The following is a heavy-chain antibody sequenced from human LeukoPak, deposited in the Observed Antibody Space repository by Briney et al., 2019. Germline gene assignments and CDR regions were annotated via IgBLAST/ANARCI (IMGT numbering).Heavy chain of an antibody. Sequence: GGSLRLSCAASGFTFSSYWMHWVRQPPGKGLEWVSLISGDGGSTFYADSVKGRFTISRDNSKNSLYLQMSSLRIEDTALYYCARESESSGWYDFWGQGTLVTVSS. D-gene: IGHD3-22*01. CDR1: GFTFSSYW. CDR3: ARESESSGWYDF. V-gene: IGHV3-43*02. J-gene: IGHJ5*01. CDR2: ISGDGGST.